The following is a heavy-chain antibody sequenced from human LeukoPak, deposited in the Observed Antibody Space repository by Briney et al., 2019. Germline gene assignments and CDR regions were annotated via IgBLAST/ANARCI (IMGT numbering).Heavy chain of an antibody. CDR2: ISYSGNT. V-gene: IGHV4-31*03. D-gene: IGHD3-22*01. J-gene: IGHJ4*02. CDR3: ARVRVDLVDSSGYYDY. CDR1: GGSMNSREYY. Sequence: SETLSLTCTVSGGSMNSREYYWTWIRQHPGKGLEWIGYISYSGNTYYNPSLKSRASISVDTSKSQFPLKLSSVTAADTAVYYCARVRVDLVDSSGYYDYWGQGTLVTVSP.